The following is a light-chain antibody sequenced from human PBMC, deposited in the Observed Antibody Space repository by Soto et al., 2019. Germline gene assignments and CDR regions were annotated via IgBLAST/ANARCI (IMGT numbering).Light chain of an antibody. CDR2: DVF. CDR1: QSVKSNY. J-gene: IGKJ2*01. CDR3: QHYDGPPRT. V-gene: IGKV3-20*01. Sequence: TVLTQSPGTVSLSPGARATLSCRTSQSVKSNYLAWYQQKPGQAPRLLIYDVFYMPPGIPGRFSGSGSGTDFTLTSSGLEPEVSAVCYCQHYDGPPRTFGQGTKLEI.